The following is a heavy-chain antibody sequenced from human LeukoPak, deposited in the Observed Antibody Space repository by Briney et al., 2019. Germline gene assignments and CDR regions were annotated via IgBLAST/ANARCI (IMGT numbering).Heavy chain of an antibody. J-gene: IGHJ4*02. CDR1: GVTVSSNY. CDR2: IYSGGST. Sequence: GGSLRLSCAASGVTVSSNYMSWVRQAPGKGLEWVSVIYSGGSTYYADSVKGRFTISRDNSKNTLYLQMNSLRAEDTAVYYCARAFVSSGYFDYWGQGTLVTVSS. CDR3: ARAFVSSGYFDY. D-gene: IGHD3-10*01. V-gene: IGHV3-53*01.